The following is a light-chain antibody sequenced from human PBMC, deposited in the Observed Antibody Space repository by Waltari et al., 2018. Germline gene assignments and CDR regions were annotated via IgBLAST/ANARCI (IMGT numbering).Light chain of an antibody. Sequence: EIVLTQSPGTLALSPGERATLSCRASQSVGRALAWYQQKPGQAPRLLNYDTSTRATGIPDRFSGSGSGTDFSLTISRVEPEDFAVYYCQMYVRLPVTFGQGTKVEVK. J-gene: IGKJ1*01. CDR1: QSVGRA. CDR2: DTS. CDR3: QMYVRLPVT. V-gene: IGKV3-20*01.